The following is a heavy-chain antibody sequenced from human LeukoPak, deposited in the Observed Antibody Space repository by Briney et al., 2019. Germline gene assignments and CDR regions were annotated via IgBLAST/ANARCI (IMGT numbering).Heavy chain of an antibody. V-gene: IGHV1-46*01. CDR3: ARGVRQLDAY. CDR2: INPSGGAT. J-gene: IGHJ4*02. Sequence: GASVKISCKASGYIFSNYYMHWVRQAPGQGLEWMGIINPSGGATTYAQKFQGRVTMTRDTSTSAVYMELSSLRSDDTAVYFCARGVRQLDAYWGQGTLVTVSS. D-gene: IGHD6-6*01. CDR1: GYIFSNYY.